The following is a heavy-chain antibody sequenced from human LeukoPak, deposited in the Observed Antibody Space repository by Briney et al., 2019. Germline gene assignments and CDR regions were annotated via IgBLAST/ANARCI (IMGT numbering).Heavy chain of an antibody. V-gene: IGHV3-11*05. CDR2: ISSTSIYT. J-gene: IGHJ4*02. CDR1: GFTFSDYD. Sequence: GGSLRLSCAASGFTFSDYDMSWIRQAPGKGLEWVSDISSTSIYTNYADSVKGRFTISRDNAKNSLYLQMNSLRAEDTAVYYCAREDGCSSSWYSDYWGQGTLVTVSS. D-gene: IGHD2-2*01. CDR3: AREDGCSSSWYSDY.